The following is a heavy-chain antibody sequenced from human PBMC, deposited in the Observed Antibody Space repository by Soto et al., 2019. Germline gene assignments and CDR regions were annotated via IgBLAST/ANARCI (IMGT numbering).Heavy chain of an antibody. D-gene: IGHD6-13*01. CDR2: IIPILGIA. CDR3: ARRTSSWSFDY. Sequence: EASVKVSCKASGGTFSSYTISWVRQAPGQGLEWMGRIIPILGIANYAQKFQGRVTITADKSTSTAYMELSSLRSEDTAVYYCARRTSSWSFDYWGQGTLVTVSS. J-gene: IGHJ4*02. V-gene: IGHV1-69*02. CDR1: GGTFSSYT.